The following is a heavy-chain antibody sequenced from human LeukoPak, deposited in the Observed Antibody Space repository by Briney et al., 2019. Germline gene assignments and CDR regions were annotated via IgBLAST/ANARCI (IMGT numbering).Heavy chain of an antibody. CDR2: FNPEDGEK. J-gene: IGHJ6*03. CDR1: GYTLTELS. V-gene: IGHV1-24*01. Sequence: ASVKLSCKVSGYTLTELSIHWVRQAPGKGLEWMGGFNPEDGEKIYVQKIQGRATMTRDTSISTAYMDLSRLRSDDTAVYYCARRVAARGVFYYMDVWGKGTTVTISS. D-gene: IGHD2-15*01. CDR3: ARRVAARGVFYYMDV.